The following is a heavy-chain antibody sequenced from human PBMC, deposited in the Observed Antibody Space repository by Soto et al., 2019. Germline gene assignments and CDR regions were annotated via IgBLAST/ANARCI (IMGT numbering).Heavy chain of an antibody. D-gene: IGHD3-22*01. V-gene: IGHV4-59*01. CDR2: IHYTGYT. CDR1: GDSITTYY. CDR3: ARATFGPYDTSGYYDY. Sequence: SETLSLTCIVSGDSITTYYWTWIRRPPGKGLEWIGSIHYTGYTNYSPSLKSRVTMSVDTSKNHFSLRLTSVTAADTAVYYCARATFGPYDTSGYYDYWGQGTLVTVSS. J-gene: IGHJ4*02.